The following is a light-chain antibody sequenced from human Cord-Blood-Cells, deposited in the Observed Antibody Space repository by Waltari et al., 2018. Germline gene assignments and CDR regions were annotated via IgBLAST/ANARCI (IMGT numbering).Light chain of an antibody. CDR1: SSHIGNNY. V-gene: IGLV1-51*02. J-gene: IGLJ3*02. Sequence: QSVLTQPPSVSAAPGQKVTISCSGSSSHIGNNYVSWYQQLPGTAPKLLIYENNKRPSGIPDRFSGSKSDTSATLGITGLQTGDEADYYCGTWDSSLSAGVFGGGTKLTVL. CDR2: ENN. CDR3: GTWDSSLSAGV.